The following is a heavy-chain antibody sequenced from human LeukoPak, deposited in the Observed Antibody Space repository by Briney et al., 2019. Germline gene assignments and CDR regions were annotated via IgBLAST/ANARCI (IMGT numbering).Heavy chain of an antibody. Sequence: ETLSLTCTVSGGSLSSYYWSWIRQPPGKGLEWIGYIYYSGSTIYNPSLKSRVTISVDTSKNQFSLKLSSVTAADTAVYYCARHSSSWYQAKYYFDYWGQGTLVTVSS. J-gene: IGHJ4*02. D-gene: IGHD6-13*01. CDR1: GGSLSSYY. CDR2: IYYSGST. V-gene: IGHV4-59*01. CDR3: ARHSSSWYQAKYYFDY.